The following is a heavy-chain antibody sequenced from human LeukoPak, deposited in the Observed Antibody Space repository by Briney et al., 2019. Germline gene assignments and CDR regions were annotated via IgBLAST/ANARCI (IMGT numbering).Heavy chain of an antibody. CDR2: IIPILGIA. D-gene: IGHD5-24*01. CDR3: ATSRDGYNLGEIPEDS. CDR1: GGTFNIYT. J-gene: IGHJ4*02. V-gene: IGHV1-69*10. Sequence: GASVGVSFRASGGTFNIYTIRWVRQARGRGREGMGGIIPILGIANYAQKFQGRVTIPADKSTSTAYLELSSLRSEDTAVYYCATSRDGYNLGEIPEDSWGPG.